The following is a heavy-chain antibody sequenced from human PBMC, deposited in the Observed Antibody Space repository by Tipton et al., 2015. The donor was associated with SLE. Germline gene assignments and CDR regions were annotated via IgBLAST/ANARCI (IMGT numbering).Heavy chain of an antibody. Sequence: GLVKPSETLSLTCGVNGGSFSGYYWNWIRQPPGKGLEWIGEINHSGSTNYNPSLKSRVTMSLDTSNKQFSLKLNSVTAADTAVYYCVRGSLEWLLYYWGQGTLVTVSS. D-gene: IGHD3-3*01. J-gene: IGHJ4*02. V-gene: IGHV4-34*01. CDR3: VRGSLEWLLYY. CDR1: GGSFSGYY. CDR2: INHSGST.